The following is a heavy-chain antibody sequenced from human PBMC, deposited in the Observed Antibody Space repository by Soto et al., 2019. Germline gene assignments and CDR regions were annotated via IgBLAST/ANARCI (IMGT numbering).Heavy chain of an antibody. CDR2: ISVSGGST. Sequence: GGSLRLSCAASGFTFSSYAISWVRQAPGKGLEWVSAISVSGGSTYYADSVKGRFTISRDNSKNTLYLQMNSLRAEDTAVYYCAKDHQIAELDYWGQGTLVTVSS. V-gene: IGHV3-23*01. CDR3: AKDHQIAELDY. CDR1: GFTFSSYA. J-gene: IGHJ4*02.